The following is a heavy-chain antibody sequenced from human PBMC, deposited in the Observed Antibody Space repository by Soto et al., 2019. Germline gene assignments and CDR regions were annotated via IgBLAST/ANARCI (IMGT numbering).Heavy chain of an antibody. Sequence: SETLSLTCTVSGVSISNSSYYWGWIRRPPGKGLEWIGTIYYSGITYYNPSLKSRVTIAVDTSKNQFSLKLTSVTAADTAVYYCAKHGSNWGQGTLVTVSS. V-gene: IGHV4-39*01. CDR3: AKHGSN. CDR2: IYYSGIT. CDR1: GVSISNSSYY. J-gene: IGHJ4*02.